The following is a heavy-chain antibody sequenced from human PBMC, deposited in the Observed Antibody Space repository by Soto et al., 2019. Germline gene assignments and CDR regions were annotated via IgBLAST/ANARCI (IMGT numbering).Heavy chain of an antibody. D-gene: IGHD5-12*01. CDR1: GGSISSYY. J-gene: IGHJ6*02. CDR2: ISDSGST. CDR3: ARRIKSSYAMDV. V-gene: IGHV4-59*08. Sequence: QVQLQESGPGLVKPSETLSLTCTVSGGSISSYYWSWIRQPPGKGLEWIVYISDSGSTNYNPSLKSRVNISVATSNNQFSLKLSSVTAADTAVYYCARRIKSSYAMDVWGQGTTVTVSS.